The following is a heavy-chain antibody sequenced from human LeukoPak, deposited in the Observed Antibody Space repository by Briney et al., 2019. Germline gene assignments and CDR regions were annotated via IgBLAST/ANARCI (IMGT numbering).Heavy chain of an antibody. J-gene: IGHJ3*02. D-gene: IGHD1-26*01. CDR3: ARREVAYYAFDI. V-gene: IGHV5-51*01. CDR1: GYSFTSSW. CDR2: IYPGDSDT. Sequence: KTGESLKISCKGSGYSFTSSWIAWVRQMPGKGLEWMGIIYPGDSDTRYSPSFQGQVTISADKSIRTAYLQWNSLKASDTAMYYCARREVAYYAFDIWGQATMVTVCS.